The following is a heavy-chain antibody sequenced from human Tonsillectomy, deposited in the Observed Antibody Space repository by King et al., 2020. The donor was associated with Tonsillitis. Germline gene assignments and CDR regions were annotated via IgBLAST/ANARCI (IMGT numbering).Heavy chain of an antibody. CDR3: AKAGDTGYDHHNWFDP. CDR1: GFTFHDYA. CDR2: ISWNSGTI. Sequence: DVQLVESGGGLVQPGRSLRLSCVASGFTFHDYAMHWVRQAPGKGLEWVSGISWNSGTIAYADSVRARFTVSRDSAKNSLFLQMNSLRVEDTALYYCAKAGDTGYDHHNWFDPWGQGTLVTVSS. D-gene: IGHD5-12*01. J-gene: IGHJ5*02. V-gene: IGHV3-9*01.